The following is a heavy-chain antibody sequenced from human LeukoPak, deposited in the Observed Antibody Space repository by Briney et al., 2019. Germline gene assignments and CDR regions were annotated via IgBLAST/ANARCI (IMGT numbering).Heavy chain of an antibody. CDR1: GLTFSIHW. J-gene: IGHJ6*04. CDR3: AELGITMIGGV. Sequence: GGSLRLSCAASGLTFSIHWMNWVRQAPGKGLEGVSYISSSGSTIYYADSVKGRFTISRDNAKNSLYLQMNSLRAEDTAVYYCAELGITMIGGVWGKGTTVTISS. D-gene: IGHD3-10*02. V-gene: IGHV3-48*04. CDR2: ISSSGSTI.